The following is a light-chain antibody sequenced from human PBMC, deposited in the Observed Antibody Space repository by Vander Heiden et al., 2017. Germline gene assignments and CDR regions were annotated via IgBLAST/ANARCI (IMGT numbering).Light chain of an antibody. V-gene: IGLV2-23*02. J-gene: IGLJ1*01. CDR3: CSHAGSSTYV. CDR1: SSDVLSYNL. Sequence: QSALTQPASVSGSPGQPITISCTGTSSDVLSYNLVSWYQQHPGKAPKLMIYEVSKRPSGVSNRFSGSKSGNTASLTISGLQAEDEADYYCCSHAGSSTYVFGTGTKVTVL. CDR2: EVS.